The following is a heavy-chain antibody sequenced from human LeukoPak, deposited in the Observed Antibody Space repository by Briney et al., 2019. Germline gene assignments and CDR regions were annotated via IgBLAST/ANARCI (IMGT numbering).Heavy chain of an antibody. CDR3: AKAGTEFAGSYYDYFDY. J-gene: IGHJ4*02. CDR1: GFTFSSYG. V-gene: IGHV3-30*18. D-gene: IGHD1-26*01. CDR2: ISYDGSNK. Sequence: GGSLRLSCAASGFTFSSYGMHWVRQAPGKGLEWVAVISYDGSNKYYADSVKGRFTISRDNSKNTLYFQMNSLRAEDTAVYYCAKAGTEFAGSYYDYFDYWGQGTPVTVSS.